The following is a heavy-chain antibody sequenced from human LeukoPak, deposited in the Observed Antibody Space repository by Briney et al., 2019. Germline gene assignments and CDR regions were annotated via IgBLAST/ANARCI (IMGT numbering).Heavy chain of an antibody. CDR2: IKEDGSEI. Sequence: GGSLRLSCAASGFTFIKYAMNWVRQAPGKGLEWVANIKEDGSEIYFVDSVKGRFTISRDNAKNSLYLQMNSLRAEDTAVYYCARDVGWLDYWGQGTLVTVSS. J-gene: IGHJ4*02. V-gene: IGHV3-7*05. D-gene: IGHD6-19*01. CDR1: GFTFIKYA. CDR3: ARDVGWLDY.